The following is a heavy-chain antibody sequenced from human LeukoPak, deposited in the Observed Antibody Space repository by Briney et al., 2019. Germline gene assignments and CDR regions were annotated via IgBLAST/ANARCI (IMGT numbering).Heavy chain of an antibody. CDR1: GFTFDDYA. CDR2: IRGDGRST. CDR3: AGDKPRGSYYGSIFDS. J-gene: IGHJ4*02. V-gene: IGHV3-43*02. D-gene: IGHD1-26*01. Sequence: GGSLRLSCAASGFTFDDYAMHWVRQGPGKGLEWVSLIRGDGRSTYYADSVKGRFTISRDNAKSSLFLQMNSLRAEDAAVYYCAGDKPRGSYYGSIFDSWGQGTLVTVSS.